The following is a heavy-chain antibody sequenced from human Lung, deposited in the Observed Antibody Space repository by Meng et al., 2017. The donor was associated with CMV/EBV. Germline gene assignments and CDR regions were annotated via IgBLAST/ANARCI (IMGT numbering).Heavy chain of an antibody. J-gene: IGHJ6*02. Sequence: SXXVSXKASGGTFSSYAISWVRQAPGQGLEWMGEIIPIFGRANYAQKFQGRVTITTDESTSTAYMEVSSLSTEDTAVYYCARDRTGDCSSTSCYNYYYYSGMDVWGQGXMVTVSS. CDR3: ARDRTGDCSSTSCYNYYYYSGMDV. CDR1: GGTFSSYA. V-gene: IGHV1-69*05. D-gene: IGHD2-2*02. CDR2: IIPIFGRA.